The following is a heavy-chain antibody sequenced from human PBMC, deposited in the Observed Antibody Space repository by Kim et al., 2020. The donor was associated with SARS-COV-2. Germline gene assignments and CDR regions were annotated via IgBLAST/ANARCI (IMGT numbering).Heavy chain of an antibody. CDR3: ARDLYSSSWVLGSY. J-gene: IGHJ4*02. Sequence: GGSLRLSCAASGFTFSSYAMHWVRQAPGKGLEWVAVISYDGSNKYYADSVKGRFTISRDNSKNTLYLQMNSLRAEDTAVYYCARDLYSSSWVLGSYWGQGTLVTVSS. V-gene: IGHV3-30*04. CDR1: GFTFSSYA. D-gene: IGHD6-13*01. CDR2: ISYDGSNK.